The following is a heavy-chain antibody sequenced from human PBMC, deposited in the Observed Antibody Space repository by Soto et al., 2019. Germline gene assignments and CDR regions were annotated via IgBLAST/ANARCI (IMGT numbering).Heavy chain of an antibody. V-gene: IGHV1-8*01. CDR3: AKWAVTHPDESNNWFDP. D-gene: IGHD4-17*01. CDR1: GYTFTSYD. Sequence: ASVKVSCKASGYTFTSYDINWVRQATGQGLEWMGWMNPNSGNTGYAQKFQGRVTMTRNTSISTAYMELSSLRSEDTAVYYCAKWAVTHPDESNNWFDPWGQGTLVTVSS. J-gene: IGHJ5*02. CDR2: MNPNSGNT.